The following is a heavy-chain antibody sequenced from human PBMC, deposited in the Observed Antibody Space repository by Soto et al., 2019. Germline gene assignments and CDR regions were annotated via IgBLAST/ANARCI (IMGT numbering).Heavy chain of an antibody. V-gene: IGHV3-74*01. J-gene: IGHJ4*02. D-gene: IGHD2-8*02. CDR3: ARAAGGGYGPLDY. CDR2: ISNDGSTT. CDR1: GFTFSNFL. Sequence: GGSLSLSCASSGFTFSNFLMHWVRQAPGKGLVWVSRISNDGSTTNYGDSVKGRFTISRDNAKNSLYLQMNSLRAEDTAVYYCARAAGGGYGPLDYWGQGTLVTVSS.